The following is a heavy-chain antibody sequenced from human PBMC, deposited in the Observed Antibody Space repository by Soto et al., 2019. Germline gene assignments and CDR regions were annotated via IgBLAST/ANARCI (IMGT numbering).Heavy chain of an antibody. CDR3: ARGSYEILTGSPYMGV. Sequence: QVQLVQSGAEVKPPGASVKVSCKASGYSFSNYDINWVRQATGQGLEWMGWMNPNSGKPDYAQKFQGRLTMTRDTSIGTAYMELSSLRSEDTAVYYCARGSYEILTGSPYMGVWGRGTTVTVSS. CDR1: GYSFSNYD. D-gene: IGHD3-9*01. V-gene: IGHV1-8*01. J-gene: IGHJ6*03. CDR2: MNPNSGKP.